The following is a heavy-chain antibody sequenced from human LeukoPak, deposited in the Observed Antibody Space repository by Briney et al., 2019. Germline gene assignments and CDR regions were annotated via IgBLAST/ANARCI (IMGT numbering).Heavy chain of an antibody. CDR1: GFSLRTSGVG. V-gene: IGHV2-5*02. CDR2: IWWDDDR. CDR3: AHRPQKGDPPRY. D-gene: IGHD3-16*01. J-gene: IGHJ4*02. Sequence: ESGPTLVKPTETLTLTCSFSGFSLRTSGVGVGWIRQPPGKALEWLAVIWWDDDRHDRPSLKSRLTITEDTSKNQVVLTMTNMNPVDTGTYYCAHRPQKGDPPRYWGQGTLVTVSS.